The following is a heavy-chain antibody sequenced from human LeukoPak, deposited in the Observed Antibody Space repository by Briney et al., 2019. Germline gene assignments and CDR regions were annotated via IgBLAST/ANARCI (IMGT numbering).Heavy chain of an antibody. CDR2: ISYDGSNK. D-gene: IGHD2-21*01. Sequence: GGSLRLSCAASGFTFNNYAMNWVRQAPGKGLEWVAVISYDGSNKYYADSVRGRFTISRDNSKNTLYLQMNSLRAEDTAVYYCARDGGDYYFDYWGQGTLVTVSS. CDR1: GFTFNNYA. CDR3: ARDGGDYYFDY. V-gene: IGHV3-30-3*01. J-gene: IGHJ4*02.